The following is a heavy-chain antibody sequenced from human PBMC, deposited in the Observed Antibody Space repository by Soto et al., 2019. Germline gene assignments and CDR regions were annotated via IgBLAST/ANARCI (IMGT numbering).Heavy chain of an antibody. J-gene: IGHJ6*02. Sequence: GESLKISCKGSGYSFTSYWISWVRQMPVKGLEWMGRIDPSDSYTNYSPSFQGHVTISADKSISTAYLQWSSLKASDTAMYYCASFTMVRGVKDYYYGMDVWGQGTTVTVSS. CDR2: IDPSDSYT. CDR3: ASFTMVRGVKDYYYGMDV. CDR1: GYSFTSYW. D-gene: IGHD3-10*01. V-gene: IGHV5-10-1*01.